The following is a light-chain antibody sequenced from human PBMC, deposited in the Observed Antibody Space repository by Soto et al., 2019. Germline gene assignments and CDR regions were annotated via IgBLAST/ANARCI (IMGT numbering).Light chain of an antibody. CDR2: EVS. J-gene: IGLJ1*01. CDR1: SSDVGGYNY. CDR3: SSYTNSSTRGV. V-gene: IGLV2-14*01. Sequence: QSVLTQPASVSGSPGQSITISCTGTSSDVGGYNYVSWYQQHPGKAPRLMIYEVSNRPSGVSNRFSGSKSGNTDSLTISGLQAEDEADYYRSSYTNSSTRGVFGTGTKVTVL.